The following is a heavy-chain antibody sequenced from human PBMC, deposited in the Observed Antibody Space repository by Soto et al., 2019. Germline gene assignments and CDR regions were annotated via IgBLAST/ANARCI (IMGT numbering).Heavy chain of an antibody. D-gene: IGHD2-21*01. CDR3: ARERRIHYGMDV. CDR1: GFTFSSYA. CDR2: ISYDGSNK. V-gene: IGHV3-30-3*01. J-gene: IGHJ6*02. Sequence: QVQVVESGGGVVQPGRSLRLSCAASGFTFSSYAMHWVRQAPGKGLEWVAFISYDGSNKYYADSVKGRFTISRDNSKNTPYLQMNSLRPEDTAVYYCARERRIHYGMDVWGQGTTVTVSS.